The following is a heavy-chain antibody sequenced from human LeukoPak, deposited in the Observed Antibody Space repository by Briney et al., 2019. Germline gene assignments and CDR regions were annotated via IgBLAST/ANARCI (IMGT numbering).Heavy chain of an antibody. J-gene: IGHJ4*02. Sequence: TGGSLRLSCAASGFAVSSSYMSWVRQAPGKGLEWVSIIYSSGSTYYADSVKGRFTISRDSSKNTLYLQMNSLRAEDTAVYYCARASSGYPHYYFDYWGQGTLVTVSS. CDR2: IYSSGST. CDR3: ARASSGYPHYYFDY. D-gene: IGHD3-22*01. V-gene: IGHV3-53*01. CDR1: GFAVSSSY.